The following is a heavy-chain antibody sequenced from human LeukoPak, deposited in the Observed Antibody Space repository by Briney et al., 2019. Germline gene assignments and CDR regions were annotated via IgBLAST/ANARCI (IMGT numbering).Heavy chain of an antibody. D-gene: IGHD2/OR15-2a*01. CDR2: IHPSGGNS. CDR1: GYTFTSHY. V-gene: IGHV1-46*01. CDR3: ARDCSSTTCQGPALDF. Sequence: ASVKVSCKASGYTFTSHYVHWARQAPGQGLEWMGIIHPSGGNSRNTQNFQGRVTMTRDTSTSTVYLELSSLRSEDTAVYYCARDCSSTTCQGPALDFWGQGTLVTVSS. J-gene: IGHJ4*02.